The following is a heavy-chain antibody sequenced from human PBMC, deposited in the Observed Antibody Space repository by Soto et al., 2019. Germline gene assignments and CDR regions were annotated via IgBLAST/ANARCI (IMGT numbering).Heavy chain of an antibody. CDR3: AHSRCGGDCLQSYSSHYYYGMDV. Sequence: QITLKESGPTLVRPTQTLTLTCTFSGFSLSTSGVGVGWIRQPPGKALEWLALIYWDDDKRYSPSLKSRLTITKDTSKNQVVLNMNNMDPVYTAPYYGAHSRCGGDCLQSYSSHYYYGMDVWGQGTTVTVSS. V-gene: IGHV2-5*02. J-gene: IGHJ6*02. CDR1: GFSLSTSGVG. D-gene: IGHD2-21*02. CDR2: IYWDDDK.